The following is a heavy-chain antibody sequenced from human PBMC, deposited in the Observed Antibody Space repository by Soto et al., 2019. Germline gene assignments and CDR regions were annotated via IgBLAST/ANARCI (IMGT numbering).Heavy chain of an antibody. J-gene: IGHJ6*02. CDR1: GFTFSSYA. V-gene: IGHV3-30-3*01. CDR3: ASSNLKDIVVVVAPPDCMDV. D-gene: IGHD2-15*01. Sequence: PGGSLRLSCAASGFTFSSYAMHWVRQAPGKGLEWVAVISYDGSNKYYADSVKGRFTISRDNSKNTLYLQMNSLRAEDTAVYYCASSNLKDIVVVVAPPDCMDVWGQGTTVTVSS. CDR2: ISYDGSNK.